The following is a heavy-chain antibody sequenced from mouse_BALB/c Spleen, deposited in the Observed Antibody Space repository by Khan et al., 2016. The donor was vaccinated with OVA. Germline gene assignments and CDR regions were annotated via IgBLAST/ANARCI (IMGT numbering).Heavy chain of an antibody. J-gene: IGHJ3*01. Sequence: LQQPGSALVRPGASVKLSCKASGYTFTSYWMHWVKQRHGQGLEWLGNIYPGSDSINYDEKFKSKGTLTVDTSSSPAYIHLSSLTSEDSAVYYCTRGGYCGKSLFAYWGQGTLVTVSA. CDR2: IYPGSDSI. V-gene: IGHV1S22*01. D-gene: IGHD2-1*01. CDR1: GYTFTSYW. CDR3: TRGGYCGKSLFAY.